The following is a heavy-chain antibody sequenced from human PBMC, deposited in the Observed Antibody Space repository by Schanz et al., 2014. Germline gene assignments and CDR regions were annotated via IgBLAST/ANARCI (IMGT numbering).Heavy chain of an antibody. CDR1: GFTFSSYA. Sequence: EVQLLESGGGLVQPGGSLRLSCAASGFTFSSYAMSWVRQAPGKGLEWVSALSEGGGGTHYADSVRGRFTISSDSSKNTLYLQMSSLRADDTAVYYCARKVVATIGGYYDNWGQGTLVIVSS. CDR3: ARKVVATIGGYYDN. CDR2: LSEGGGGT. J-gene: IGHJ4*02. V-gene: IGHV3-23*01. D-gene: IGHD5-12*01.